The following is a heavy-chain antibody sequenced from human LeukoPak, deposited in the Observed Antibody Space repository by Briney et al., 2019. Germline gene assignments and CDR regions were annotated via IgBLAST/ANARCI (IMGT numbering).Heavy chain of an antibody. Sequence: PSETLSLTCTVSGASISSGGFYWSWIRQLPGKGLEWIGYIYYTGFTYCKPSLKSRVTMSVDTSKNQFSLRLTSVTAADTAVYYCATIKRGNIYGYFDFWGQGILVTVSS. V-gene: IGHV4-31*03. CDR3: ATIKRGNIYGYFDF. J-gene: IGHJ4*02. CDR1: GASISSGGFY. CDR2: IYYTGFT. D-gene: IGHD5-18*01.